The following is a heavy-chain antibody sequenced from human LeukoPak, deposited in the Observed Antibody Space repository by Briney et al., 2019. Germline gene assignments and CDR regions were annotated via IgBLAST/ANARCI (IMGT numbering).Heavy chain of an antibody. V-gene: IGHV3-53*01. D-gene: IGHD6-19*01. CDR3: ARVSLSSRDYFDF. CDR2: IHSGGNT. J-gene: IGHJ4*02. Sequence: PGGSLRLSCAASGFSVSSNYMSWVRQVPGTGLELLSIIHSGGNTYYADSVKGRLTISRDNSQNTLFLQMNSLRVEDTAVYSCARVSLSSRDYFDFWGQGTLVTVSS. CDR1: GFSVSSNY.